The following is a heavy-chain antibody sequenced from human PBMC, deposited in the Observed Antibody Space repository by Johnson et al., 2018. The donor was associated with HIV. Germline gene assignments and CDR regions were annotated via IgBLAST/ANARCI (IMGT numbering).Heavy chain of an antibody. V-gene: IGHV3-53*01. CDR2: IYSGGRT. CDR1: GFTVSSNY. CDR3: ARDPITPYERGPDAFDV. Sequence: VQLVESGGGLIQPGGPLRLSCAASGFTVSSNYMSWVRQAPGKGLEWVSVIYSGGRTYYTDSVKGRFTISRDTAKNTLYLQMNSLRVEDTAVYYCARDPITPYERGPDAFDVWGQGTMVTVSS. D-gene: IGHD2-21*01. J-gene: IGHJ3*01.